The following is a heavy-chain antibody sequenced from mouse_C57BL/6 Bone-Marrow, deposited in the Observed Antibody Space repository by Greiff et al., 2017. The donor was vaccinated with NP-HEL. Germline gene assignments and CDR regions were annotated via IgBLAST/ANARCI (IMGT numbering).Heavy chain of an antibody. D-gene: IGHD2-12*01. CDR1: GFTFSDYG. CDR3: ARPFTTKDYYAMDY. CDR2: ISSGSSTI. Sequence: EVHLVESGGGLVKPGGSLKLSCAASGFTFSDYGMHWVRQAPEKGLEWVAYISSGSSTIYYADTVKGRFTISRDNAKNTLFLQMTSLRSEDTAMYYCARPFTTKDYYAMDYWGQGTSVTVSS. J-gene: IGHJ4*01. V-gene: IGHV5-17*01.